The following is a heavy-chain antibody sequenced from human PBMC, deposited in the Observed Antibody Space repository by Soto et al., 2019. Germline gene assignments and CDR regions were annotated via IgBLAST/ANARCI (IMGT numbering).Heavy chain of an antibody. CDR3: ARESRYCSGGSCSTQHAFDI. CDR2: IIVGSGNT. Sequence: ASVKVSCKASGYTFTSSAMQWVRQARGQRLEWMGWIIVGSGNTSYAQKFQERVTITRDTSTSTAYMELSRLRSEDTAVFYCARESRYCSGGSCSTQHAFDIWGQGTMVTVSS. J-gene: IGHJ3*02. V-gene: IGHV1-58*02. D-gene: IGHD2-15*01. CDR1: GYTFTSSA.